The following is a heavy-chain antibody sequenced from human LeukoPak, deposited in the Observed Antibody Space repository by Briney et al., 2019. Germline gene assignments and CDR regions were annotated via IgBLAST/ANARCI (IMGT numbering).Heavy chain of an antibody. D-gene: IGHD2-2*01. Sequence: SETLSLTCTVSGGSISSSSYYWGWIRQPPGKGLEWIGSIYYSGSNYYNPSLKSRVTISVDTSKNQFSLKLSSVTAADTAVYYCARRYCSSTSCYGDYGMDVWGQGTTVTVSS. V-gene: IGHV4-39*01. CDR1: GGSISSSSYY. J-gene: IGHJ6*02. CDR2: IYYSGSN. CDR3: ARRYCSSTSCYGDYGMDV.